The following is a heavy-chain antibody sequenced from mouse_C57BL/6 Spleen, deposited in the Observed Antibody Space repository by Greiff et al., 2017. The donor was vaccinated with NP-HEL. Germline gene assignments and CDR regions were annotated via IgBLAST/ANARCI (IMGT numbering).Heavy chain of an antibody. V-gene: IGHV1-5*01. CDR2: IYPGNSDT. CDR3: TRGSLGTVDLYYFDY. J-gene: IGHJ2*01. CDR1: GYTFTSYW. Sequence: VQLQQSGTVLVRPGASVKMSCKTSGYTFTSYWMHWVKQRPGQGLEWIGAIYPGNSDTSYNQKFKGKAKLTAVTSASTAYMELSSLTNGDSAVYDCTRGSLGTVDLYYFDYWGQGTTLTVSS. D-gene: IGHD1-1*01.